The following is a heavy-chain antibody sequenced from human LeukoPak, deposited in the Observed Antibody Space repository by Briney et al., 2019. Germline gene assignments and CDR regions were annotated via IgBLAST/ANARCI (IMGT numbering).Heavy chain of an antibody. CDR3: ARDGYSSGWHNFDY. J-gene: IGHJ4*02. CDR1: GFTFSSYE. V-gene: IGHV3-48*03. CDR2: ISSSGSII. Sequence: GGSLRLSCAASGFTFSSYEMNWVRQAPGKGLEWISYISSSGSIIYYADSVRGRFTISRDNAENSLYLQMSSLRAEDTAVYYCARDGYSSGWHNFDYWGQGTLVTVSS. D-gene: IGHD6-19*01.